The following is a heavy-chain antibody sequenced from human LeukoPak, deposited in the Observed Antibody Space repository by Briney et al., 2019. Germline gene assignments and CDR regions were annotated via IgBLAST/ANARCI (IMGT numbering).Heavy chain of an antibody. V-gene: IGHV3-23*01. Sequence: PGGSLRLSCAASGFTFSSYAMSWVRQAPGKGLEWVSAISGSGGSTYYADSVKGRFTISRDNSKNTLYLQMNSLRAEDTAVYYCARDRYDSSVPRNYYYYGMDVWGQGTTVTVSS. CDR3: ARDRYDSSVPRNYYYYGMDV. CDR2: ISGSGGST. J-gene: IGHJ6*02. CDR1: GFTFSSYA. D-gene: IGHD3-22*01.